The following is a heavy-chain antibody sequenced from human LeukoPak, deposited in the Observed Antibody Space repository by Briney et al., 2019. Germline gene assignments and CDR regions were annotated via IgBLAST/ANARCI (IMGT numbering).Heavy chain of an antibody. J-gene: IGHJ4*02. Sequence: SVKVSCKASGGTFSSYAISWVRQAPGQGLEWMGRIIPIFGIANYAQKFQGRVTITADKSTSTAYMELSSLRSEDTAVYYCARHEYSSSSSGDIYFDYWGQGTLVTVSS. CDR1: GGTFSSYA. D-gene: IGHD6-6*01. CDR3: ARHEYSSSSSGDIYFDY. CDR2: IIPIFGIA. V-gene: IGHV1-69*04.